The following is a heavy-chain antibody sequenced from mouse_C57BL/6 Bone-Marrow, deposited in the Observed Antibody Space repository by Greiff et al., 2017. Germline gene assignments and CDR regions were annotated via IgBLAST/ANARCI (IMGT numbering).Heavy chain of an antibody. Sequence: QVQLQQPGAELVKPGASVKMSCKASGYTFTSYWITWVKQRPGQGLEWIGGIYPGSGSTNYNEKFQSKATLTVDTSSSTAYMQLSSLTSEDSAVYYCASIHYGSSLPDWGKGTTVTVSS. CDR3: ASIHYGSSLPD. D-gene: IGHD1-1*01. CDR1: GYTFTSYW. J-gene: IGHJ1*03. V-gene: IGHV1-55*01. CDR2: IYPGSGST.